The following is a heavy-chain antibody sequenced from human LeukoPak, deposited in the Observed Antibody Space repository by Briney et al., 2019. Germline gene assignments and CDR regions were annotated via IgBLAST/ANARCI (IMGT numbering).Heavy chain of an antibody. Sequence: ASVKVSCKASGYTFTSYGISWVRQAPGQGLEWMGWISPYNGNTNYARKFQGRVTMTTDTSTSTAYMELRSLRSDDTALYYCAGGGYSYETPLDYWGQGTLVTVSS. CDR3: AGGGYSYETPLDY. V-gene: IGHV1-18*01. CDR1: GYTFTSYG. D-gene: IGHD5-18*01. J-gene: IGHJ4*02. CDR2: ISPYNGNT.